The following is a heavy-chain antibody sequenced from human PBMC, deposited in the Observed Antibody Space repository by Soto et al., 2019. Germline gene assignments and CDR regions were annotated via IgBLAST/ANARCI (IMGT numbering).Heavy chain of an antibody. D-gene: IGHD3-10*01. CDR1: GGSISSGGYY. V-gene: IGHV4-31*03. CDR3: AGVRLLDSYYYGSGSSD. CDR2: IYYSCST. Sequence: QVQLQESGPGLVKPSQTLSLTCTVSGGSISSGGYYWSWFRQHPGKGLEWIGYIYYSCSTYYNPSLKSRFTMSVDASKSQFALKLSSVTAADTAVYYCAGVRLLDSYYYGSGSSDWGQGTLVTVSS. J-gene: IGHJ4*02.